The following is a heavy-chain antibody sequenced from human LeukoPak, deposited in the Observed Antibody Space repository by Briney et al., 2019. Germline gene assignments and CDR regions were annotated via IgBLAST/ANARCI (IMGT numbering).Heavy chain of an antibody. CDR1: GGSISSSNW. D-gene: IGHD5-24*01. J-gene: IGHJ4*02. V-gene: IGHV4-4*02. Sequence: SETLSLTCAVSGGSISSSNWWSWVRQPPGKGLGWIGEIYHSGSTNYNPSLKSRVTISVDTSKNQFSLKLSSVTAADTAVYYCARLSDGYNLDFDYWGQGTLVTVSS. CDR2: IYHSGST. CDR3: ARLSDGYNLDFDY.